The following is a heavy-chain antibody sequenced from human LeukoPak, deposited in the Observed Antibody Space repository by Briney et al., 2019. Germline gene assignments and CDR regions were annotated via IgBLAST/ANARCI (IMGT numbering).Heavy chain of an antibody. CDR1: GGSFSGYY. CDR2: VYYSGRT. J-gene: IGHJ4*02. D-gene: IGHD2-15*01. CDR3: ARQGSAYYFDF. V-gene: IGHV4-59*08. Sequence: SETLSLTCAVYGGSFSGYYWGWIRQPPGKELQWIASVYYSGRTNYSPSLKSRVTISVDTSEKQFSLQLNSVTAADTAVYYCARQGSAYYFDFWGQGLLVTVSS.